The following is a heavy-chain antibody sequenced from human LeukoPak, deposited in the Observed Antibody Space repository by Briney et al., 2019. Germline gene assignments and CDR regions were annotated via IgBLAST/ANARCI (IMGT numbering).Heavy chain of an antibody. Sequence: AGRSLRLSCAASGFTFSSYGMHWVRQAPGKGLEWVAVIWYSENNKYYADPVKGRFTISRENSKNTLYLQMNSLRAEDTAVYYWARDGQFDGLSYYYYYYMDVWGKGTTVTVSS. V-gene: IGHV3-33*08. CDR2: IWYSENNK. CDR1: GFTFSSYG. D-gene: IGHD3-9*01. CDR3: ARDGQFDGLSYYYYYYMDV. J-gene: IGHJ6*03.